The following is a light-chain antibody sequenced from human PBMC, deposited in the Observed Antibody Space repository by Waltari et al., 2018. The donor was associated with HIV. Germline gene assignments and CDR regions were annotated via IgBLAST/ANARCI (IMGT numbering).Light chain of an antibody. CDR3: QQYKSYPSMYT. V-gene: IGKV1-5*03. CDR1: QSVSSW. Sequence: DIQMTQSPSTLSASVGDRVTITCRASQSVSSWLAWYQQKPGKAPKLLIYKATSLESGVPSRFSGSGSETEFTLTISSLQPDDVATYYCQQYKSYPSMYTFGQGTQLEIK. CDR2: KAT. J-gene: IGKJ2*01.